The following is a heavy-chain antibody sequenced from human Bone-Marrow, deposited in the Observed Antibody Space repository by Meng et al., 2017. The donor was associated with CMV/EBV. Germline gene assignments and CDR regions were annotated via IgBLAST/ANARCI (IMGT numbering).Heavy chain of an antibody. D-gene: IGHD2-2*01. J-gene: IGHJ3*02. Sequence: GESLKISCAASGFTFSSYEMNWVRQAPGKGLEWVSYISSSGSTIYYADSVKGRFTSSRDNAKNSLYLQMNSRRAEDTAVYYCSSDIVVVPAANDAFDIWGQGTMVTVS. V-gene: IGHV3-48*03. CDR3: SSDIVVVPAANDAFDI. CDR1: GFTFSSYE. CDR2: ISSSGSTI.